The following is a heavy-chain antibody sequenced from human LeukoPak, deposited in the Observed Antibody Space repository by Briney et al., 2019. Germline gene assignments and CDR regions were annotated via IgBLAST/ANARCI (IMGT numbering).Heavy chain of an antibody. J-gene: IGHJ3*01. CDR2: ISSSSSTI. Sequence: GGSLRLSCAASGFTFSDYYMSWIRQAPGKGLEWVSYISSSSSTIYYADFVKGRFAISRDNSKNTLYLQMNSLRAEDSALYYCVQEGPRGLAFDVWGQGTRVTVSS. CDR3: VQEGPRGLAFDV. CDR1: GFTFSDYY. V-gene: IGHV3-11*01. D-gene: IGHD1-1*01.